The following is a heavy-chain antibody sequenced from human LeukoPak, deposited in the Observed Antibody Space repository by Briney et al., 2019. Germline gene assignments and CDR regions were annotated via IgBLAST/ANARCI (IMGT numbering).Heavy chain of an antibody. CDR1: GYSISSDYY. Sequence: SETLSLTCSVSGYSISSDYYWGCIRQPPGKGLEWIGEINHSGSTNYNPSLKSRVTISVDTSKNQFSLKLSSVTAADTAVYYCARVYFSFDYWGQGTLVTVSS. V-gene: IGHV4-38-2*02. CDR2: INHSGST. D-gene: IGHD2/OR15-2a*01. CDR3: ARVYFSFDY. J-gene: IGHJ4*02.